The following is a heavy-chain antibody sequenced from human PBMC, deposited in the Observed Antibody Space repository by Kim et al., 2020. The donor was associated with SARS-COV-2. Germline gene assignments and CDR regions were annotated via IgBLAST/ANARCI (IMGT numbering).Heavy chain of an antibody. Sequence: GTTMYANTVKGRFTISRDNSKNTLYLQMNSLRAEDTALYYCAKANGFDYWGQGTLVTVSS. CDR3: AKANGFDY. V-gene: IGHV3-23*01. J-gene: IGHJ4*02. CDR2: GTT.